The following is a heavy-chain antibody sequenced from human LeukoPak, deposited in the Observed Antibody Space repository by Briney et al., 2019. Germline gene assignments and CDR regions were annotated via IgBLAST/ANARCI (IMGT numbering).Heavy chain of an antibody. CDR1: GYTFSGHY. CDR2: INPDSGGT. J-gene: IGHJ4*02. V-gene: IGHV1-2*02. Sequence: ASVKVSGKASGYTFSGHYMHWVRQAPGQGLEWMGWINPDSGGTNYAQKFQGRVTMTRDTSISTAYMELTRLTSDDTAVYYCARDGNFDYWGQGTLVAVSS. CDR3: ARDGNFDY.